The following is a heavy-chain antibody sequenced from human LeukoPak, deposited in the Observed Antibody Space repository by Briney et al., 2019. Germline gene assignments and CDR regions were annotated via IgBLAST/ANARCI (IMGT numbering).Heavy chain of an antibody. CDR1: GFTFDDYA. D-gene: IGHD3-10*01. J-gene: IGHJ5*02. Sequence: GRSLRLSCAASGFTFDDYAMHWVRQAPGKGLEWVSGISWNSGSIGYADSVKGRFTISRDNAKNSLYLQMNSLRAEDTALYYCAKDLYGSGIGGWFDPWGQGTLVTVSS. CDR2: ISWNSGSI. V-gene: IGHV3-9*01. CDR3: AKDLYGSGIGGWFDP.